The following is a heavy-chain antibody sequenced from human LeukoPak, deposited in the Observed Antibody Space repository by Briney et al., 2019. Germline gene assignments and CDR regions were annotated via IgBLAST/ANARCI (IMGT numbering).Heavy chain of an antibody. Sequence: GGSLRLSCAASGFTVSSNYMSWVRQAPGKGLEWVSVIYSGGSTFYADSVKGRFTISRDNSKNTLYLQMNSLRAEDTAVYYCSRTYYYDRSGYPNYYGMDVWGQGTTVTVSS. D-gene: IGHD3-22*01. CDR3: SRTYYYDRSGYPNYYGMDV. CDR2: IYSGGST. CDR1: GFTVSSNY. V-gene: IGHV3-53*01. J-gene: IGHJ6*02.